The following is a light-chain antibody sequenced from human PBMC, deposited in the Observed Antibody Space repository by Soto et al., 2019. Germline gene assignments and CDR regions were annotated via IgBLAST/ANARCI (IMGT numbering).Light chain of an antibody. Sequence: QSALTQPPSASGSPGQSVTISCIGTSSDVGGYNYVSWYQQHPGKAPKLMIYEVSKRPSGVPDRFSGSKSGNTASLTVSGLHAEDEADYYCSSYAGSNNLVFGGGTKVTVL. CDR2: EVS. J-gene: IGLJ2*01. V-gene: IGLV2-8*01. CDR3: SSYAGSNNLV. CDR1: SSDVGGYNY.